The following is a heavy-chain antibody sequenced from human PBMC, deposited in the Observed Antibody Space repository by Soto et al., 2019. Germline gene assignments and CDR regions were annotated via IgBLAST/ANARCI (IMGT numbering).Heavy chain of an antibody. J-gene: IGHJ4*02. V-gene: IGHV3-66*01. CDR3: ARRRLDCSGDSCSTGYFDY. CDR2: IYSGGST. CDR1: GFTVSSNY. D-gene: IGHD2-15*01. Sequence: GGSLRLSCAASGFTVSSNYMSWVRQAPGKGLEWVSVIYSGGSTYYADSVKGRFTISRDNSKNTLYLQMNSLRAEDTAVYYCARRRLDCSGDSCSTGYFDYWGQGTLVTVSS.